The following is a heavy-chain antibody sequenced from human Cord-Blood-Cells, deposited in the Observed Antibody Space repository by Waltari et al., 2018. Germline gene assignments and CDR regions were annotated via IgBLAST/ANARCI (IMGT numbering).Heavy chain of an antibody. J-gene: IGHJ5*02. CDR3: ARQGYWFDP. CDR2: INHSGST. Sequence: QVQLQQWGAGLLKPSETLSLTCAVYGGSFSGYYWSWIRQPPGTGLEWIGEINHSGSTTDNPSLKTRVTISVDTAKNQFSLKLSSVTAADTAVYYCARQGYWFDPWGQGTLVTVSS. V-gene: IGHV4-34*01. CDR1: GGSFSGYY.